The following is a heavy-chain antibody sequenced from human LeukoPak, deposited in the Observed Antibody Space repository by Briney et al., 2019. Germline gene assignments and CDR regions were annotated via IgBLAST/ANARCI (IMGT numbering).Heavy chain of an antibody. V-gene: IGHV3-23*01. CDR1: GFTFSSYG. Sequence: PGGSLRLSCAASGFTFSSYGMSWVRQAPGKGLEWVSAISGSGSSTYYAASVKGRFTISRDNSKNTLYLQMNSLKTEDTAVYYCTTDREFYDTSGNRYWGQGTLVTVSS. CDR2: ISGSGSST. J-gene: IGHJ4*02. CDR3: TTDREFYDTSGNRY. D-gene: IGHD3-22*01.